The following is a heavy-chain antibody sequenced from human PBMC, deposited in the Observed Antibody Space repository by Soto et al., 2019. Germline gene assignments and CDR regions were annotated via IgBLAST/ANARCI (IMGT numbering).Heavy chain of an antibody. V-gene: IGHV4-61*03. J-gene: IGHJ4*02. CDR1: GGSVSSGSYY. Sequence: PSETLSLTCTVSGGSVSSGSYYWSWIRQPPGKGLEWIGYIYHSGYTKYNPSLKSRLTISVDTSKNHFSLMVDSVTAADTAVYYCARARFQVLYGKPYFDSWGQGTLVTVSS. CDR3: ARARFQVLYGKPYFDS. D-gene: IGHD2-2*02. CDR2: IYHSGYT.